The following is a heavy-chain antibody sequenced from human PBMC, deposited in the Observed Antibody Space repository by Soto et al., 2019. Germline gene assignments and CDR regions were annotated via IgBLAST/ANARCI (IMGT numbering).Heavy chain of an antibody. Sequence: SETLSLTCTVSGGSISSSGFSRGWVRQPPGKGLEWIGCAYYSGNTYYNPSLKSRVTISVDTSGNQFSLRLNSVTAADTAVYYCTKVSYVWFDPWGQGTLVTVSS. J-gene: IGHJ5*02. CDR1: GGSISSSGFS. V-gene: IGHV4-39*01. CDR3: TKVSYVWFDP. D-gene: IGHD3-10*02. CDR2: AYYSGNT.